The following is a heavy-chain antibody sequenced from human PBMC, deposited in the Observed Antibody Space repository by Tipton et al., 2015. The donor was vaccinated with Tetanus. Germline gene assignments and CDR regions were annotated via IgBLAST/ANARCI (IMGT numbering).Heavy chain of an antibody. CDR2: SWYDGTDK. V-gene: IGHV3-33*01. Sequence: SLRLSCAASGFIFSSYGIHWVRQAPGKGLEWVAGSWYDGTDKYYADSVKSRFIISRDNSKNTLYLQMNSLRAEDTAVCYCAREADCSGGSCFSGVFDNWGQGTQVTVSS. CDR3: AREADCSGGSCFSGVFDN. D-gene: IGHD2-15*01. CDR1: GFIFSSYG. J-gene: IGHJ4*02.